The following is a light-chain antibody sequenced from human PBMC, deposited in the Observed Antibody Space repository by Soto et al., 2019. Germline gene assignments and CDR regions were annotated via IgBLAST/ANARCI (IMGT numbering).Light chain of an antibody. CDR2: DAS. Sequence: ECVLTQSPGTLSFSPGERATLSCRASQTVRNNYLAWYQQKPGQTPRLLIYDASSRATGIPDRFSGGGSGTDFTLTISRLEPEDFAVYYCQQFSSYPLTFGGGTKVDIK. CDR1: QTVRNNY. J-gene: IGKJ4*01. V-gene: IGKV3-20*01. CDR3: QQFSSYPLT.